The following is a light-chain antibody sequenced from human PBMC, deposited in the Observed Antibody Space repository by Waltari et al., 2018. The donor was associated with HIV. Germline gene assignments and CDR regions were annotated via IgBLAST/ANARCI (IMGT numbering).Light chain of an antibody. J-gene: IGKJ4*01. CDR2: GAS. V-gene: IGKV3-20*01. CDR1: ESLSGSH. Sequence: EIVLTQSPGTLSLSPGERVTLSCMASESLSGSHLAWYQQKPGQTPRLLIYGASTRATGIPDRFSGSGSGTDFTLTISRLEPEDFAVYYCQQYGSSPFFGGGTKVEIK. CDR3: QQYGSSPF.